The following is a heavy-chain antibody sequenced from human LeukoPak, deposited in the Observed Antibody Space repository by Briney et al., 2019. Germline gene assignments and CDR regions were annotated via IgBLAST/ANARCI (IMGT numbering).Heavy chain of an antibody. Sequence: GGSLRLSCAASGFTFSNYAMSWVRQAPGKGLGWVSYISSSSSTIYYADSVKGRFTISRDNAKNSLYLQMNSLRAEDTAVYYCARIREAYCGGDCYPDAFDIWGQGTMVTVSS. CDR1: GFTFSNYA. V-gene: IGHV3-48*04. D-gene: IGHD2-21*01. CDR3: ARIREAYCGGDCYPDAFDI. J-gene: IGHJ3*02. CDR2: ISSSSSTI.